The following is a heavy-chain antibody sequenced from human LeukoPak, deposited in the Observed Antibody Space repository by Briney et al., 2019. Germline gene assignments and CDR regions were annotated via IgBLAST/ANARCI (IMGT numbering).Heavy chain of an antibody. V-gene: IGHV4-59*08. CDR2: MYHTGHT. D-gene: IGHD2-15*01. J-gene: IGHJ4*02. CDR3: ARHPFATPFDY. Sequence: SETLSLTCNVSGGSISNYYWGWIRQPPGKGLEWIGYMYHTGHTMYNSSLKSRVTMSLDTSKNHFSLRLSSVTAADTAVYYCARHPFATPFDYWGPGTLVTVSS. CDR1: GGSISNYY.